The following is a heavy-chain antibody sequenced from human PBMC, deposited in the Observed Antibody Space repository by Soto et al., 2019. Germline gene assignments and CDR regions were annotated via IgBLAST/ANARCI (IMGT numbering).Heavy chain of an antibody. CDR3: ARHEAVLRVWEWSSNWFEP. D-gene: IGHD3-3*01. CDR1: GGSISSSSYY. CDR2: IYYSGST. V-gene: IGHV4-39*01. Sequence: QLQLQESGPGLVKPSETLSLTCTVSGGSISSSSYYWGWIRQPPGKGLEWIGSIYYSGSTYYNPSLKSRVTIAVDTAKNQFSLKVSSVAAAETAVYYGARHEAVLRVWEWSSNWFEPWGQGTLVTVSS. J-gene: IGHJ5*02.